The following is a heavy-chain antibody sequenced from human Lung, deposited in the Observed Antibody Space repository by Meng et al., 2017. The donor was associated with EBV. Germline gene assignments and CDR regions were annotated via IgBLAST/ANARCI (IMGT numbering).Heavy chain of an antibody. CDR2: INENGRTT. CDR3: SRDLAGPYDD. V-gene: IGHV3-74*01. CDR1: GFTFSTYW. J-gene: IGHJ4*02. Sequence: EGPVGEPRRSLLQTGGSLTLSCAASGFTFSTYWMQWIRQAPGKGLVWISRINENGRTTTYADSVRCRFTISRDNTKNPLYLQMNSLRADDTAVYFCSRDLAGPYDDWGQGTLVTVSS. D-gene: IGHD1-14*01.